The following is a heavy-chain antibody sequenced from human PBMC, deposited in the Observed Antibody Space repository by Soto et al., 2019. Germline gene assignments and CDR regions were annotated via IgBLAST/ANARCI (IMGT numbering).Heavy chain of an antibody. J-gene: IGHJ4*02. V-gene: IGHV4-34*01. CDR1: GGSFSGYY. D-gene: IGHD1-26*01. CDR3: VRRVNSGSGRDYFDY. CDR2: INHSEST. Sequence: SETLSLTCAVYGGSFSGYYWSWIRQPPGKGLEWIGEINHSESTNYNPSLKSRVTMSVDTSKNQFSLKLSSVTAADTAVYYCVRRVNSGSGRDYFDYWGQGSLVTVSS.